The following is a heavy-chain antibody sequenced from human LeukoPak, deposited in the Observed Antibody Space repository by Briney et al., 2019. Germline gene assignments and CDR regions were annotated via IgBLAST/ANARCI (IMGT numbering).Heavy chain of an antibody. D-gene: IGHD3-22*01. J-gene: IGHJ4*02. V-gene: IGHV1-69*13. CDR3: ARLDSSGYYYDYDY. Sequence: ASVKVSCTASGGTFSSYAISWVRQAPGQGLEWMGGIIPIFGTANYAQKFQGRVTITADESTSTAYMELSSLRSADTAVYYCARLDSSGYYYDYDYWGQGTLVTASS. CDR2: IIPIFGTA. CDR1: GGTFSSYA.